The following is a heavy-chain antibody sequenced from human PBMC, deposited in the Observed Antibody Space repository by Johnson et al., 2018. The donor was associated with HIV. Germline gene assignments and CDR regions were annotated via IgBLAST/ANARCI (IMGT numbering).Heavy chain of an antibody. J-gene: IGHJ3*02. CDR1: GFTFSDYY. Sequence: QVQLVESGGGLVKPGGSLRLSCVASGFTFSDYYMTWVRQAPGKGLEWVSYISSSGSTIYSADSVKGRFTISRDNSKNTLYLQMGSLRAEDMAVYYCARGGLEMATITDAFDIWGQGTMITVSS. D-gene: IGHD5-24*01. CDR3: ARGGLEMATITDAFDI. V-gene: IGHV3-11*04. CDR2: ISSSGSTI.